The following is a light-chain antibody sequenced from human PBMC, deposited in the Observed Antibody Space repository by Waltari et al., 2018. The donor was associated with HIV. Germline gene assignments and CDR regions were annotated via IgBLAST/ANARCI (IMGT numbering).Light chain of an antibody. J-gene: IGLJ3*02. CDR1: SSNIGSNT. CDR2: SNN. Sequence: QSVLTQPPSASGTPGQRVTISCSGSSSNIGSNTVNWYQQHPGTAPKLLIYSNNQLPSGVPDRFSGSKSGTSASLAISGLQSEDEADYYCAAWDDSLNGRVFGGGTKLTVL. CDR3: AAWDDSLNGRV. V-gene: IGLV1-44*01.